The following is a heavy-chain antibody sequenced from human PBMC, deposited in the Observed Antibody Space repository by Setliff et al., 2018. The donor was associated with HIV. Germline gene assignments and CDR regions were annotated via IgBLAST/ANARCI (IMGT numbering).Heavy chain of an antibody. V-gene: IGHV5-51*01. J-gene: IGHJ6*03. CDR2: TYPGDSDT. Sequence: PGESLKISCKGSGYSFTSYWIGWVRQMPGKGLEWMGITYPGDSDTRYSPSFQGQVTISADKSISTAYLQWSSLKASDTAMYYCARLGAYCSSTSCYSYYYYYYYMDVWGKGTTVTVSS. CDR3: ARLGAYCSSTSCYSYYYYYYYMDV. CDR1: GYSFTSYW. D-gene: IGHD2-2*02.